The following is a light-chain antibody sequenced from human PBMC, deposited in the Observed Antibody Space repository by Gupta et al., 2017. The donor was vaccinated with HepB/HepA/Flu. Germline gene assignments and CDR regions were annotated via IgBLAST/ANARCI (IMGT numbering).Light chain of an antibody. CDR2: GAS. CDR1: QSVSSFY. Sequence: EIVLPQSPGTLSLSPGERATLSCRTSQSVSSFYLAWYQQKPGQAPRLLMYGASNRATGIPDRFSGSGSGTDFTLTITRLEPEDFAVYYCLQDCASPLTFGAGTRLEIK. J-gene: IGKJ4*01. CDR3: LQDCASPLT. V-gene: IGKV3-20*01.